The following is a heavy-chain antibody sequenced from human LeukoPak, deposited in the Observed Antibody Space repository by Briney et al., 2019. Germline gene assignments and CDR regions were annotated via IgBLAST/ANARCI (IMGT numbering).Heavy chain of an antibody. CDR3: AGGDDSSGYYFRDAFDI. CDR2: IYYSGST. Sequence: SETLSLTCTVSGGSISSGGYYWSWIRQHPGKGLEWIGYIYYSGSTYYNPSLKSRVTISVDTSKNQFSLKLSSVTAADTAVYYCAGGDDSSGYYFRDAFDIWGQGTMVTVSS. J-gene: IGHJ3*02. D-gene: IGHD3-22*01. CDR1: GGSISSGGYY. V-gene: IGHV4-31*03.